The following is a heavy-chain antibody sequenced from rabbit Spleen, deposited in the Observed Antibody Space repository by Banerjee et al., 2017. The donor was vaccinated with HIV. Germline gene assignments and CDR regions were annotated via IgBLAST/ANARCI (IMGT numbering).Heavy chain of an antibody. V-gene: IGHV1S45*01. CDR1: GFSFSNKAV. CDR3: ARKLNSGYWRYSL. CDR2: INAITGKA. Sequence: QEQLVESGGGLVQPGGSLKLSCTASGFSFSNKAVMCWVRQAPGKGLEWIACINAITGKAVYASWAKGRFTISKTSSTTVTLQMTSLTAADTATYFCARKLNSGYWRYSLWCQGTLVTVS. J-gene: IGHJ3*01. D-gene: IGHD1-1*01.